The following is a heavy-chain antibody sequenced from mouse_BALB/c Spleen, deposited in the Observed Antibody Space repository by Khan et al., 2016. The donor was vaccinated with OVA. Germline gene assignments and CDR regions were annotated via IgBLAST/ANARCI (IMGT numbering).Heavy chain of an antibody. D-gene: IGHD2-3*01. Sequence: EVQLVESGPGLVKPSQSLSLTCTVTGYSITSDYAWNWIRQFPENQLEWMGNISPSGSTNYNPALKSRISITRDTSTNQSFLQLNPVTTEDTATYYCARDGFRHNYARDYWGQGTSVTGSS. CDR2: ISPSGST. V-gene: IGHV3-2*02. J-gene: IGHJ4*01. CDR3: ARDGFRHNYARDY. CDR1: GYSITSDYA.